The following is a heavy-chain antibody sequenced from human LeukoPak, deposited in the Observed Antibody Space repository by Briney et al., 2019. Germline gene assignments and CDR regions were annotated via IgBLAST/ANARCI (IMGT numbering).Heavy chain of an antibody. J-gene: IGHJ3*02. Sequence: SVTVSCKASGGTFISYAISWVRQAPGQGLEWMGGIIPIFGTANYAQKFQGRVTITADESTSTAYMELSSLRSEDTAVYYCAREEREYCGGDCNDAFDIWGQGTMVTVSS. CDR2: IIPIFGTA. CDR3: AREEREYCGGDCNDAFDI. V-gene: IGHV1-69*01. D-gene: IGHD2-21*02. CDR1: GGTFISYA.